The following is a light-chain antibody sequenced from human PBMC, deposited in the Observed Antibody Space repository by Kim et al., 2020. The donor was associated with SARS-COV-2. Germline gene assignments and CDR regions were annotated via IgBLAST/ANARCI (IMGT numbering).Light chain of an antibody. CDR3: NSRDSNDNVV. J-gene: IGLJ2*01. CDR1: SLRSYF. Sequence: VALGQTGRITCQGDSLRSYFATLYQQKPGQAPILVIYGKNHRPSVIPDLFSGSSSGNTASLTITGTQAGDEADYYCNSRDSNDNVVFGGGTQLTVL. CDR2: GKN. V-gene: IGLV3-19*01.